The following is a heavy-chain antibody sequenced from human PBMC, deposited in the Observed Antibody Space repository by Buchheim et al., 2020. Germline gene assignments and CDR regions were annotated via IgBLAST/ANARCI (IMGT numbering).Heavy chain of an antibody. CDR3: ARDRGSGWNYFDY. D-gene: IGHD6-19*01. CDR2: NNPSGGST. V-gene: IGHV1-46*01. CDR1: GYTFTSXY. Sequence: QVQLVQSGAEVKKPGASVKVSCKASGYTFTSXYMHWVRQAPGQGFEWMGLNNPSGGSTTYAQKFQGRVXMNRDTSTSTVYMELSSLRSEDTAVYYCARDRGSGWNYFDYWGQGTL. J-gene: IGHJ4*02.